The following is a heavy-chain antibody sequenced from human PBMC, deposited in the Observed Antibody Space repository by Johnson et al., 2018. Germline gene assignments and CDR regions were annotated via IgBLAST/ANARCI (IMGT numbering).Heavy chain of an antibody. CDR2: IFHTGNS. J-gene: IGHJ4*02. CDR1: GGPISSGDYY. V-gene: IGHV4-30-4*01. Sequence: QVQLQESGPGLVKPSQTLSLICPVSGGPISSGDYYWNWIRQPPGKGLEWIGYIFHTGNSYYNPSLKSRVIISVDTSKNQFSLKLTSVTAADTAKYYCARKGDGSRGSIDYWGQGTLVTVSS. D-gene: IGHD3-10*01. CDR3: ARKGDGSRGSIDY.